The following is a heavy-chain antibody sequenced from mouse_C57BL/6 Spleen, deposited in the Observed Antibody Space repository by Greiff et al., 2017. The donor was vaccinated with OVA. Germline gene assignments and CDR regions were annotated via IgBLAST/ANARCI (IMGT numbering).Heavy chain of an antibody. CDR1: GYTFTGYW. V-gene: IGHV1-9*01. Sequence: VQLQQSGAELMKPGASVKLSCKATGYTFTGYWIEWVKQRPGHGLEWIGEILPGSGSTNYNEKFKGKATFTADTSSNTAYMQLSSLTTEDSAIYYCARRAPITTVVADYAMDYWGQGTSVTVSS. CDR2: ILPGSGST. CDR3: ARRAPITTVVADYAMDY. D-gene: IGHD1-1*01. J-gene: IGHJ4*01.